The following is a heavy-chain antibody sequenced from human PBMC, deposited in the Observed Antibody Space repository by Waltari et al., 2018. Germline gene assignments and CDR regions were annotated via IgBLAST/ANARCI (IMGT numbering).Heavy chain of an antibody. J-gene: IGHJ2*01. CDR3: ATVSLYWYFDL. CDR2: IYYSGST. V-gene: IGHV4-59*01. Sequence: QVQLQESGPGLVKPSETLSLTCTVSGGSISSYYWSWIRQPPGKGLEWIGYIYYSGSTNYNPSLKSRVTISVDTSKNQFSLKLSSLRSEDTAVYYCATVSLYWYFDLWGRGTLVTVSS. CDR1: GGSISSYY.